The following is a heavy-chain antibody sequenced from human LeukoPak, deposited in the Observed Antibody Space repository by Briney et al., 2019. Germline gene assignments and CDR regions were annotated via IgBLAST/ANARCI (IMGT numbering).Heavy chain of an antibody. CDR3: ARERGRGRDSPWFDY. J-gene: IGHJ4*02. D-gene: IGHD1-26*01. V-gene: IGHV3-53*01. CDR2: IYSDGST. CDR1: GFIVSGDF. Sequence: GGSLRLSCAASGFIVSGDFMSWIRQAPGKGLEWVSVIYSDGSTYYADSVKGRFTISRDNSKNTLDLQMTGLRAEDTAVYYCARERGRGRDSPWFDYWGQGTLVTVSS.